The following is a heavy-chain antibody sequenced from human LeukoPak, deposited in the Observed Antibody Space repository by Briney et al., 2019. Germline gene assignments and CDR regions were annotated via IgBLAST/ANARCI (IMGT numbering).Heavy chain of an antibody. CDR2: IWYDASDR. D-gene: IGHD5-24*01. CDR3: VRGVGVSRFNYFDP. CDR1: GFTFRSFW. Sequence: PGGSLRLSCAASGFTFRSFWMHWVRQAPGKGLEWVAVIWYDASDRYYADSVKGRFTISRDNSKNTLFLQMNSLRDDDTAVYYCVRGVGVSRFNYFDPWGQGTLVVVSS. J-gene: IGHJ5*02. V-gene: IGHV3-33*08.